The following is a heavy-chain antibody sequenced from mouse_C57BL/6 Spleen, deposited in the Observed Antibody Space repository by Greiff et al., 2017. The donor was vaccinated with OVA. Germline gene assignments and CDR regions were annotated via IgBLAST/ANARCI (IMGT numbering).Heavy chain of an antibody. CDR3: DRDSGSSWYCFDY. D-gene: IGHD1-1*01. CDR1: GFSLTSYG. CDR2: IWSGGST. V-gene: IGHV2-2*01. Sequence: QVQLQQSGPGLVQPSQSLSITCTVSGFSLTSYGVHWVRQSPGKGLEWLGVIWSGGSTDYNAAFISRLSISKDNSKSQVFFKMNSLQADDTAIYYCDRDSGSSWYCFDYWGQGTTLTVSS. J-gene: IGHJ2*01.